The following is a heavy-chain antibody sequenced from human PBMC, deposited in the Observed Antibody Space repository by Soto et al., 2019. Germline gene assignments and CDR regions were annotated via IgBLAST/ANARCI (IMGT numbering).Heavy chain of an antibody. CDR3: ARDLRTLYGMDV. CDR2: IYSGDTT. V-gene: IGHV3-53*01. J-gene: IGHJ6*02. Sequence: EVQLVESGGGLIQPGGSLRLSCAASGFTVSSNYMSWVRQAPGKGLEWVSVIYSGDTTYYADSVKGRFTISRDHSKNTLYLQMNNLRAEDTAVYYCARDLRTLYGMDVWGQGTTVTVSS. CDR1: GFTVSSNY.